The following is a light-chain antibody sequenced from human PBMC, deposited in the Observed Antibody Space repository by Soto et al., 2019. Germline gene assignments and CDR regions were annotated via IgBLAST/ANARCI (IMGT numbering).Light chain of an antibody. CDR3: QQLNSYPRYT. Sequence: DIQLTQSPSFLSASVGDRVTITCRASQGISSYLAWYQQKPGKAPKLLLYAASTLQSGVPSRFSGSGSGTDFTLTISSLQPEDFATYCCQQLNSYPRYTCGQGTKLEIK. V-gene: IGKV1-9*01. CDR1: QGISSY. CDR2: AAS. J-gene: IGKJ2*01.